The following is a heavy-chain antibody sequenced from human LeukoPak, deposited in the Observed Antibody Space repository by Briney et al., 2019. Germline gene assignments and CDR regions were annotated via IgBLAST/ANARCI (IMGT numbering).Heavy chain of an antibody. D-gene: IGHD3-3*01. CDR3: ARYFWSGYYADAFDI. J-gene: IGHJ3*02. Sequence: PSETLSLTCTVSGGSISSGGYYWSWIRQHPGQGLEWIGYIYYSGSTYYNPSLKSRVTISVDTSKNQFSLKLSSVTAADTAVHYCARYFWSGYYADAFDIWGQGTMVTVSS. V-gene: IGHV4-31*03. CDR2: IYYSGST. CDR1: GGSISSGGYY.